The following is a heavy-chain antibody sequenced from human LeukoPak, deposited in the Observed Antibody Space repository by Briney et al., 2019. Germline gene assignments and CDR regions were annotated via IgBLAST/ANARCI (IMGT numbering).Heavy chain of an antibody. Sequence: GGSLRLSCAASGFTFSSYSMNWVRQAPGKGLEWVSSMSGSGGSTYYADSVKGRFTISRDDSKNTLYLQMNSLRAEDTAVYYCARVRYGELDVWGQGTTVTVSS. CDR1: GFTFSSYS. D-gene: IGHD4-17*01. CDR2: MSGSGGST. V-gene: IGHV3-23*01. J-gene: IGHJ6*02. CDR3: ARVRYGELDV.